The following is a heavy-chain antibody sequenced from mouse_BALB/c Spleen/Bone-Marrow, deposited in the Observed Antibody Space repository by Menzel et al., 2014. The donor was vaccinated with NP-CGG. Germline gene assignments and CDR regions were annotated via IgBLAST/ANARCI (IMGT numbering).Heavy chain of an antibody. D-gene: IGHD2-1*01. Sequence: VQLQQSGAELVKPGASVKLSCTASGFNIKDSYMHWVKQRPEQGLEWIGRIDTANGNTKYDPKFQGKATITADTSSNTAYLQLSSLTSEDTAVYYCARYGNGLMDYWGQGTSVTVSS. CDR2: IDTANGNT. CDR1: GFNIKDSY. V-gene: IGHV14-3*02. J-gene: IGHJ4*01. CDR3: ARYGNGLMDY.